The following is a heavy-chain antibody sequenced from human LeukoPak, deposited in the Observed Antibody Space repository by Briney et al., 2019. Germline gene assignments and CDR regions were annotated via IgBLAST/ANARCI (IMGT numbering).Heavy chain of an antibody. J-gene: IGHJ6*03. CDR3: ATRPTPPYYYYYMDV. V-gene: IGHV4-34*01. CDR2: INHSGST. Sequence: SETLSLTCAIYGGSFSGYYWNWIRQPPGRGLEWIGEINHSGSTNYNPSLKSRVTISIDTSKNQFSLKLSSVTSADTAVYYCATRPTPPYYYYYMDVWAKGTTVTVSS. CDR1: GGSFSGYY. D-gene: IGHD4-23*01.